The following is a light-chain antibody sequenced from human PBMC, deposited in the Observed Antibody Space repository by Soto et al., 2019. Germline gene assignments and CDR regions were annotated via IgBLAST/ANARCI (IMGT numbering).Light chain of an antibody. J-gene: IGKJ2*01. CDR1: QSVLYSSNNKNY. Sequence: DIVMTQSPDSLAVSLGERATINCKSSQSVLYSSNNKNYLAWYQQRPGQPPKLLIYWASTRESGVPDLVSCSGSWTDFTLTITSLQAEDVAVYYCQQYESTPPTFGQGTKLEIK. CDR2: WAS. CDR3: QQYESTPPT. V-gene: IGKV4-1*01.